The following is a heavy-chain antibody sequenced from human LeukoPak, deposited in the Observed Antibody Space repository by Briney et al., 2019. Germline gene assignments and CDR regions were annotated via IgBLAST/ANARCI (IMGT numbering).Heavy chain of an antibody. J-gene: IGHJ6*02. CDR1: GFTFSSYG. CDR2: ISGGGVST. V-gene: IGHV3-23*01. Sequence: GGSLRLSCAASGFTFSSYGMHWVRQAPGKGLEWVSAISGGGVSTFYADSVKGRFTISRDNSKNTLYLQMNSLRAEDTAVYYCARSIAARRGYYYNMDVWGQGTTVTVSS. CDR3: ARSIAARRGYYYNMDV. D-gene: IGHD6-6*01.